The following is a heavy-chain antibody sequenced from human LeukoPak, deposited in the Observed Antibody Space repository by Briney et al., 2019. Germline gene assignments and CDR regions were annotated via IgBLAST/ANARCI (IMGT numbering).Heavy chain of an antibody. CDR1: GFIFSDYY. Sequence: GGSLRLSCAASGFIFSDYYMHWVRQTPGKGLVWLSRISSDGTTIVYADSVRGRFTVSRDNAKSTVYLQMNSLRGDDTAVYYCXXXXXXXXXPPNAFDFWGQGTKVTVSS. V-gene: IGHV3-74*01. CDR2: ISSDGTTI. CDR3: XXXXXXXXXPPNAFDF. J-gene: IGHJ3*01.